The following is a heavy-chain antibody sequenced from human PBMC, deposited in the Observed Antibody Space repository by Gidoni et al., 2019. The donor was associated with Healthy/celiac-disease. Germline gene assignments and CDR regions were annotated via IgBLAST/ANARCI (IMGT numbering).Heavy chain of an antibody. CDR1: GFAFSSYD. CDR2: ISGSGGST. V-gene: IGHV3-23*01. D-gene: IGHD3-10*01. J-gene: IGHJ6*02. Sequence: EVQLLESGGGLVQPGGSLRLACAASGFAFSSYDMSWVRQAPGKGLEWVSAISGSGGSTYYADSVKGRFTISRDNSKNTLYLQMNSLRAEDTAVYYCAKVYYYGSGSYPSPMDVWGQGTTVTVSS. CDR3: AKVYYYGSGSYPSPMDV.